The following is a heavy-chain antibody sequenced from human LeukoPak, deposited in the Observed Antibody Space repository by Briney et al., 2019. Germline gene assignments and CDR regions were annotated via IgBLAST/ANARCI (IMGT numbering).Heavy chain of an antibody. CDR2: IRQDGGEI. CDR3: ARDRTPDEQWLVVGAPGN. Sequence: PGESLRLSCTGSGFMFNAYWMTWVRKAPGMGLEWVANIRQDGGEIFYVDSVRGRFTISRDNAKNSLYLQMNSLRAEDTAVYYCARDRTPDEQWLVVGAPGNWGQGTLVTVSS. J-gene: IGHJ4*02. V-gene: IGHV3-7*01. D-gene: IGHD6-19*01. CDR1: GFMFNAYW.